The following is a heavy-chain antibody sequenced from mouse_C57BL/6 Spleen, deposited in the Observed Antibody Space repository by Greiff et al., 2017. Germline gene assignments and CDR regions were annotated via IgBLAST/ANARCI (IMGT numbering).Heavy chain of an antibody. Sequence: VQLQQPGAELVKPGASVKMSCKASGYTFTSYWITWVKQRPGQGLEWIGDIYPGSGSTNYNEKFKSKATLTVDTSSSTAYMQLSSLTSEGSAVYYCARNSYYYGSSYGYFDVWGTGTTVTVSS. D-gene: IGHD1-1*01. CDR2: IYPGSGST. CDR3: ARNSYYYGSSYGYFDV. V-gene: IGHV1-55*01. J-gene: IGHJ1*03. CDR1: GYTFTSYW.